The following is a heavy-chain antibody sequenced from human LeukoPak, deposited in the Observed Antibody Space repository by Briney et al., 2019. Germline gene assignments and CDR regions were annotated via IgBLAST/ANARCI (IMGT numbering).Heavy chain of an antibody. Sequence: GGSLSLSCAASGFPFSNALMIWVRQAPGKGLEWVGRIKSKTDGGTTDYAAPVKDRFTISRDDSKNTLYLQMNSLKTEDTAVYYCTTGSRDGYNSVDYPDYWGEGSLVTVSS. J-gene: IGHJ4*02. D-gene: IGHD5-24*01. CDR1: GFPFSNAL. CDR2: IKSKTDGGTT. CDR3: TTGSRDGYNSVDYPDY. V-gene: IGHV3-15*01.